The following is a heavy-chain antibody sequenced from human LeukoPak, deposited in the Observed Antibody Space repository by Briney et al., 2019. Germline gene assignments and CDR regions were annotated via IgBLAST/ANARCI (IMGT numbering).Heavy chain of an antibody. CDR1: GYTLTELS. V-gene: IGHV1-24*01. J-gene: IGHJ5*02. Sequence: PSASVKVSCKVSGYTLTELSMHWVRQAPGKGLEWMGGFDPEDGETIYAQKFQGRVTITADESTSTAYMELSSLRSEDTAVYYCARVLIAARHNWFDPWGQGTLVTVSS. CDR3: ARVLIAARHNWFDP. CDR2: FDPEDGET. D-gene: IGHD6-6*01.